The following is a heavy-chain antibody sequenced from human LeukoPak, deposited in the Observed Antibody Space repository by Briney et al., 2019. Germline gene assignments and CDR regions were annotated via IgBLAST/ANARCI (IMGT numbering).Heavy chain of an antibody. CDR3: ASVGDLTPLDY. CDR2: IYHSGSS. Sequence: PSGTLSLTCAVSGGSISSNRWWNWVRQPPGKGLEWIGEIYHSGSSNYNPSLKSRVTISLDKSKNQFSLKLTSVTAADTAIYYCASVGDLTPLDYWGQGTLVSVSS. D-gene: IGHD3-16*01. V-gene: IGHV4-4*02. CDR1: GGSISSNRW. J-gene: IGHJ4*02.